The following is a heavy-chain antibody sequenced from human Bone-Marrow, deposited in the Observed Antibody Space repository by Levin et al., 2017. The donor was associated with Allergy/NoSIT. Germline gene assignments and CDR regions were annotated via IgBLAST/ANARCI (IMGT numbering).Heavy chain of an antibody. CDR2: ILPDSDTT. CDR1: GGSFNIYA. V-gene: IGHV1-69*13. D-gene: IGHD4-17*01. Sequence: WASVKVSCKASGGSFNIYAYSWVRQAPGQGLEWMGGILPDSDTTNYAQRFQGRVTITADESASAAYLELSSLRSEDTAVYFCARDGYYGDRQYYDGLDVWGQGTTVTVSS. CDR3: ARDGYYGDRQYYDGLDV. J-gene: IGHJ6*02.